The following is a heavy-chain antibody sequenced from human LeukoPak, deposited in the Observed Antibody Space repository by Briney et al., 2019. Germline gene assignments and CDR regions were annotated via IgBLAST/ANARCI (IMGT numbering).Heavy chain of an antibody. CDR2: IIPIFGTA. CDR3: ARGITGPKSPTFQYYYYYMDV. D-gene: IGHD1/OR15-1a*01. CDR1: GGTFSSYA. Sequence: SVKVSFKASGGTFSSYAISWVRQAPGQGLEWMGGIIPIFGTANYAQKFQGRVTITADESTSTAYMELSSLRSEDTAVYYCARGITGPKSPTFQYYYYYMDVWGKGTTVTVSS. J-gene: IGHJ6*03. V-gene: IGHV1-69*13.